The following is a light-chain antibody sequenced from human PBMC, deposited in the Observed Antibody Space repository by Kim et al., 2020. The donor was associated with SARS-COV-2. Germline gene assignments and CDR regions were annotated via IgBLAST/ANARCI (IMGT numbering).Light chain of an antibody. J-gene: IGLJ3*02. CDR1: SSNIGAGSD. Sequence: QSVLTQPPSVSGAPGQSVTISCTGSSSNIGAGSDVHWFQQLPGTAPKLLIFGNKNRPSGVPDRFSGSKSGSSASLAITGLQAEDEADYHCQSYDSSLSSWVFGGGTQLTVL. CDR2: GNK. V-gene: IGLV1-40*01. CDR3: QSYDSSLSSWV.